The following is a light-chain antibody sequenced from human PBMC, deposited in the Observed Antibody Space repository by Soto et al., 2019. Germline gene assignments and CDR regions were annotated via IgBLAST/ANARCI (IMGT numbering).Light chain of an antibody. CDR3: QQYNNWPRT. CDR2: GAS. V-gene: IGKV3-15*01. Sequence: EIVMTQSPATLSASPGEGATFYCRASQSVNSNLAWYQQKPGQAPRLLIYGASIRATGIPATFSGSGSGTDFTLTIISLQSEDFAVYYCQQYNNWPRTFGQGTKVDIK. CDR1: QSVNSN. J-gene: IGKJ1*01.